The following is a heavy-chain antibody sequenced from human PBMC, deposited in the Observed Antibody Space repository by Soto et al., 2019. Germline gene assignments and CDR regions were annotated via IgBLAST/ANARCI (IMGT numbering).Heavy chain of an antibody. J-gene: IGHJ5*02. CDR3: ARVVSGSHGPFDP. Sequence: ASVKVSCKASGYTFTSYGISWVRQAPGQGPEKMRWISAYNGNTNYAQKLQGRVTMTTDTSTSTAYMELRSLRSYDLAVYYCARVVSGSHGPFDPWGQGTLVTVSS. CDR2: ISAYNGNT. D-gene: IGHD1-26*01. V-gene: IGHV1-18*03. CDR1: GYTFTSYG.